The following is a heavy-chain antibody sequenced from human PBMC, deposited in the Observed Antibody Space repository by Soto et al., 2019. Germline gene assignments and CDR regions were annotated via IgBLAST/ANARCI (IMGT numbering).Heavy chain of an antibody. V-gene: IGHV6-1*01. Sequence: PSQTLSLTCAISGDSVSSNSAAWNWIRQSPSRGLEWLGRTYYRSKWYNDYAVSVKSRITINPDTSKNQFSLQLDSVTPEDTAVYYCARDPGTLGMAAAHYYYYDMDVWGQGTTVTVSS. CDR3: ARDPGTLGMAAAHYYYYDMDV. CDR2: TYYRSKWYN. CDR1: GDSVSSNSAA. J-gene: IGHJ6*02. D-gene: IGHD6-13*01.